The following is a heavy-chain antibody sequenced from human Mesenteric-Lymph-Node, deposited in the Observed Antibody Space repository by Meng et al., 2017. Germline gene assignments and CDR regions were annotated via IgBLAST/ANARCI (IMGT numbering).Heavy chain of an antibody. J-gene: IGHJ3*02. Sequence: GESLKISCAASGFAFSSYEMNWVRQAPGKGLEWLSYISGSGSTIYYEDSVRGRFTISRDNSKNTLYLQMNSLRAEDTAVYYCAKDYYDSSGYYPDDAFDIWGQGTMVTVSS. CDR3: AKDYYDSSGYYPDDAFDI. V-gene: IGHV3-48*03. CDR1: GFAFSSYE. D-gene: IGHD3-22*01. CDR2: ISGSGSTI.